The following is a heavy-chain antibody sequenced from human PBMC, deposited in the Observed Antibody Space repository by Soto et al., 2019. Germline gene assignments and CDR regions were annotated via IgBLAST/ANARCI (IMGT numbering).Heavy chain of an antibody. J-gene: IGHJ6*02. V-gene: IGHV1-8*01. CDR1: GYTFTSYD. D-gene: IGHD3-22*01. CDR3: ATVHPMTVVVSHYYYGMDV. CDR2: MNPNSGNT. Sequence: ASVKVSCKSSGYTFTSYDINWVRQPTGQGLEWMGWMNPNSGNTVYAQKFQGGVTMTRNTSISPAYMELSSLRSEDTAVYYGATVHPMTVVVSHYYYGMDVWGQGTTVTVSS.